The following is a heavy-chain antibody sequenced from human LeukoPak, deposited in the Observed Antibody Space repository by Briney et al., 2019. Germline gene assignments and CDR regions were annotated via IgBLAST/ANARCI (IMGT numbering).Heavy chain of an antibody. J-gene: IGHJ5*02. CDR1: GYTFTSYA. V-gene: IGHV1-3*01. Sequence: ASVKVSCKASGYTFTSYAMHWVRQAPGQRLEWMGWINAGNGNTKYSQEFQGRVTITRDTSASTAYMELSSLRADDTAVYYCARGGVGATTYVWFDPWGEGTLVTVSS. CDR2: INAGNGNT. D-gene: IGHD1-26*01. CDR3: ARGGVGATTYVWFDP.